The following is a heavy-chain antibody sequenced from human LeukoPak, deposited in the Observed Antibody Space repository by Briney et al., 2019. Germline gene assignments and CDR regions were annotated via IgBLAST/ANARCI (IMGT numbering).Heavy chain of an antibody. D-gene: IGHD1-26*01. CDR2: INPNSGGT. J-gene: IGHJ4*02. Sequence: ASVKVSCKASGYTFTGYYMHWVRQAPGQGLEWMGWINPNSGGTNYAQKFQGRVTMTRGTSISTAYMELSRLRSDDTAVYYCATDGLVGPTRRHCFDFWGQGTLVTVSS. CDR1: GYTFTGYY. CDR3: ATDGLVGPTRRHCFDF. V-gene: IGHV1-2*02.